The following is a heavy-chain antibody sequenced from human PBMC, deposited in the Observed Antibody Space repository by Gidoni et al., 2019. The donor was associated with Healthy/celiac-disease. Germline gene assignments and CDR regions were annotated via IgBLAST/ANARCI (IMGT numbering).Heavy chain of an antibody. Sequence: QVQLVESGGGVVQPARSLRLSGTASGFNFSGYGMHWVRQAPGKGLEGVAVIAYDGSKKYYADSVKGRFTISRDNSKNTLYLRMNSLRAEDTAVYYCAKDPESRGYTYGPFDYWGQGTLVTVSS. D-gene: IGHD5-12*01. CDR1: GFNFSGYG. J-gene: IGHJ4*02. CDR2: IAYDGSKK. V-gene: IGHV3-30*18. CDR3: AKDPESRGYTYGPFDY.